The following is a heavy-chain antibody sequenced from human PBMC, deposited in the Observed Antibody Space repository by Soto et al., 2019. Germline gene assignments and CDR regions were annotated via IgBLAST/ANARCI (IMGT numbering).Heavy chain of an antibody. Sequence: PSETLSLTCTVSGGSISSGGYYWSWIRQHPGKGLEWIGYIYYSGSTYYNPSLKSRVTISVDTSKNQFSLKLSSVTAADTAVYYCARSKERSRVYDFWSGYYRGNWLDPWGQGTLVTVYS. CDR2: IYYSGST. D-gene: IGHD3-3*01. CDR3: ARSKERSRVYDFWSGYYRGNWLDP. J-gene: IGHJ5*02. CDR1: GGSISSGGYY. V-gene: IGHV4-31*03.